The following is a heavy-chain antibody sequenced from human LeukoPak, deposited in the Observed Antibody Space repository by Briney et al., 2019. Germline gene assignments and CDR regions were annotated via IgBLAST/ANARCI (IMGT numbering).Heavy chain of an antibody. D-gene: IGHD5-24*01. Sequence: GRSLRLSCAASGFSFSNFGVHWVRQTPSKGLEWVALIWSDARKTHYADSVMGRFTISRDNSKNTLYLQMNSLRVEDTAVYYCVKGGDGFNFGDHWGQGNRVTVSS. CDR2: IWSDARKT. J-gene: IGHJ4*02. CDR3: VKGGDGFNFGDH. V-gene: IGHV3-33*06. CDR1: GFSFSNFG.